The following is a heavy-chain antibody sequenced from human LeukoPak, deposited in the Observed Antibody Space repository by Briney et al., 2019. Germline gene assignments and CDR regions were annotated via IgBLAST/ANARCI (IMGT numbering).Heavy chain of an antibody. Sequence: GGSLRLSRAASGFTFSSYSMNWVRQAPGKGLEWVSSISSSSSYIYYADSVKGRFTISRDNAKNSLYLQMNSLRAEDTAVYYCARTPAWIQLWSQGYFDYWGQGTLVTVSS. D-gene: IGHD5-18*01. CDR3: ARTPAWIQLWSQGYFDY. CDR1: GFTFSSYS. V-gene: IGHV3-21*01. CDR2: ISSSSSYI. J-gene: IGHJ4*02.